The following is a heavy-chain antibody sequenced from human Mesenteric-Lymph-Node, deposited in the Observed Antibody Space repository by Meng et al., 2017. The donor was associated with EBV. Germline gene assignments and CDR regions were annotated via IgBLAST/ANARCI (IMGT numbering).Heavy chain of an antibody. Sequence: EVQLVESGXXLXKPGGXXRXXXXXXGFTFSSYSMNWVRQAPGKGLEWVSSISSSSSYIYYADSVKGRFTISRDNAKNSLYLQMNSLRAEDTAVYYCARAVGYSGYDDYYYYGMDVWGQGTTVTVSS. J-gene: IGHJ6*02. V-gene: IGHV3-21*01. D-gene: IGHD5-12*01. CDR3: ARAVGYSGYDDYYYYGMDV. CDR2: ISSSSSYI. CDR1: GFTFSSYS.